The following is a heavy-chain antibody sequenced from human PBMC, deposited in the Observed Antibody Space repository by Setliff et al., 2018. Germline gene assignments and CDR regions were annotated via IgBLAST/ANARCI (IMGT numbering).Heavy chain of an antibody. CDR2: VNSDGSST. CDR3: TGRWYFDL. CDR1: GFTFVNYW. V-gene: IGHV3-74*01. J-gene: IGHJ2*01. Sequence: GGSLRLSCAASGFTFVNYWMHWVRQAPGKGLVWVSRVNSDGSSTIYADSVKGRFTISRDNAKNTLYLQMDSLRAEDTAVYYCTGRWYFDLWGRGTLVTVS.